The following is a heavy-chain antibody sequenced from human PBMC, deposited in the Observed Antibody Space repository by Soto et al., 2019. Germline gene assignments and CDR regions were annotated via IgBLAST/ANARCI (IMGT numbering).Heavy chain of an antibody. J-gene: IGHJ5*02. V-gene: IGHV4-59*01. D-gene: IGHD3-16*01. CDR3: ASGGNWFDP. CDR2: MYYNGNI. CDR1: GGSISNYY. Sequence: SETLSLTCNVSGGSISNYYWTWVRQSPEKGLEWIGYMYYNGNINYNPSLKSRVTISIDTSKNQFSLTLKSVTAADTAVYYCASGGNWFDPWGQGVLVTVST.